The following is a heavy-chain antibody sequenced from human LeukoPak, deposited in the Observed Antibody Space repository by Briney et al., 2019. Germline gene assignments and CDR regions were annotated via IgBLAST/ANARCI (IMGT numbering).Heavy chain of an antibody. CDR3: ARGAGYTYGSFDY. J-gene: IGHJ4*02. CDR2: INPSGGTT. Sequence: GASVKVSCKASGYTFTNYYMHWVRQAPGQGLEWMAIINPSGGTTNYAQKFQGRVTMTRDTSTSTVYMELSSLRSEDTAVYYCARGAGYTYGSFDYWGQGILITVSS. D-gene: IGHD5-18*01. V-gene: IGHV1-46*01. CDR1: GYTFTNYY.